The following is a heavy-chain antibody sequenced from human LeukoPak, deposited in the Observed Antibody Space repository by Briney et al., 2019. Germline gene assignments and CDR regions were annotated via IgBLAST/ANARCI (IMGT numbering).Heavy chain of an antibody. CDR3: GRWRESSNWPPGYLQY. Sequence: ASVKVSCKASGFTFTSHGFSWVRQAPGQGLEWMGWISAYNGNTNYAQNLQGRVTMTTDASTSTVYMELRSLRSDDTAMYYCGRWRESSNWPPGYLQYWGQGTLVIVSS. J-gene: IGHJ1*01. CDR1: GFTFTSHG. D-gene: IGHD4-11*01. V-gene: IGHV1-18*01. CDR2: ISAYNGNT.